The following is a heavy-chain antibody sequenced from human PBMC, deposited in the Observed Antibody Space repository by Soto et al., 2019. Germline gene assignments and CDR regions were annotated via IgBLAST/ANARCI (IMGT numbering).Heavy chain of an antibody. Sequence: GGSLRLSCAASGFTFSSYWMSWVRQAPGKGLEWVANIKQDGSEKYYVDSVKGRFTISRDNAKNSLYLQMNSLRAEDTAVYYCATDWDYDKRDYWGQGTLVTVSS. CDR3: ATDWDYDKRDY. D-gene: IGHD4-17*01. J-gene: IGHJ4*02. V-gene: IGHV3-7*03. CDR2: IKQDGSEK. CDR1: GFTFSSYW.